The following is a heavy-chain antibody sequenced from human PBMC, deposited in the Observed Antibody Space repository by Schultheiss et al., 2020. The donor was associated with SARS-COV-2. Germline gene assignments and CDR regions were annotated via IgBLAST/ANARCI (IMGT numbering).Heavy chain of an antibody. Sequence: ASVKVSCKASGGTFSSYGISWVRQAPGQGLEWMGWISAYNGNTNYAQTLQGRVTLTTDTSTNTAYMELRNLRSDDTAVYYCARDFVEYSSSSGYYYGMDVWGQGTTVTVSS. V-gene: IGHV1-18*01. CDR3: ARDFVEYSSSSGYYYGMDV. CDR1: GGTFSSYG. CDR2: ISAYNGNT. J-gene: IGHJ6*02. D-gene: IGHD6-6*01.